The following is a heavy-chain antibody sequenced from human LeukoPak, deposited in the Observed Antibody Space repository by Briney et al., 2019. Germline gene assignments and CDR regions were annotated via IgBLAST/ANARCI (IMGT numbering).Heavy chain of an antibody. D-gene: IGHD6-19*01. CDR3: ARGDSSGWYVIFDY. V-gene: IGHV4-59*01. CDR2: IYYSGST. Sequence: PSETLSLTCTVSGGSISSYYWSWIRQPPGKGLEWIGYIYYSGSTNYNPPLKSRVTISVDTSKNQFSLKLSSVTAADTAVYYCARGDSSGWYVIFDYWGQGTLVTVSS. J-gene: IGHJ4*02. CDR1: GGSISSYY.